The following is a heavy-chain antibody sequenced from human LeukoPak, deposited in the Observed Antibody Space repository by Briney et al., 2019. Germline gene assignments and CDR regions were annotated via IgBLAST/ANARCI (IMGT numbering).Heavy chain of an antibody. D-gene: IGHD3-10*01. CDR1: RDTFTRCA. CDR3: ARDPGAPVRAFDV. V-gene: IGHV1-69*13. CDR2: IIPIDGTA. J-gene: IGHJ3*01. Sequence: GASVKVSCMASRDTFTRCAFSWVRQAPGQGLEWMGGIIPIDGTANFGQKFQGRVTITADESTSTAYMELSSLRSEDTAIYYCARDPGAPVRAFDVWGQGTMVTVSS.